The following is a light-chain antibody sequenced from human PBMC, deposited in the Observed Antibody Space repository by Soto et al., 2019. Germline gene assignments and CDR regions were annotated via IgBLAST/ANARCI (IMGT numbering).Light chain of an antibody. CDR2: DAS. CDR3: QQYGSSPRT. J-gene: IGKJ1*01. Sequence: EIVLTQSPATLSLSPGERATLSCRASQSISFYLTWYQHKPGQAPRLLIYDASNRATGIPARFSGSGSGTDFTLTISRLEPEDFAVYYCQQYGSSPRTFGQGTK. V-gene: IGKV3-20*01. CDR1: QSISFY.